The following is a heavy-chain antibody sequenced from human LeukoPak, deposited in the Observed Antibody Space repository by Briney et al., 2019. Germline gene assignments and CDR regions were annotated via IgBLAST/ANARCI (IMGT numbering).Heavy chain of an antibody. J-gene: IGHJ3*02. V-gene: IGHV3-48*03. D-gene: IGHD1-14*01. CDR3: ARDRFPEGNDAFDM. Sequence: GGSLRLSCAASGFTFSSYEMNWVRQAPGKGLEWVSYISSSGSTIYYADSVKGRFTISRDNAKNSLYLQMNSLRAEDTALYYCARDRFPEGNDAFDMWGQGTMVTVSS. CDR2: ISSSGSTI. CDR1: GFTFSSYE.